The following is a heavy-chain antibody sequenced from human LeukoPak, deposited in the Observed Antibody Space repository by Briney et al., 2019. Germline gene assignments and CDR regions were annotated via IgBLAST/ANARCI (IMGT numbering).Heavy chain of an antibody. CDR1: GFTFSSYA. CDR3: ARDYYYDSSGPEDQYFQH. J-gene: IGHJ1*01. D-gene: IGHD3-22*01. CDR2: ISYDGSNK. Sequence: GGSLRLSCAASGFTFSSYAMHWVRQAPGKGLEWVAVISYDGSNKYYADSVKGRFTISRDNSKNTLYLQMNSLRAEDTAVYYRARDYYYDSSGPEDQYFQHWGQAPWSPSPQ. V-gene: IGHV3-30*04.